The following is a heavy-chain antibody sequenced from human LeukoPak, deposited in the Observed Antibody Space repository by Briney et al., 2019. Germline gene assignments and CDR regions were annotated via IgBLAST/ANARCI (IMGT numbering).Heavy chain of an antibody. CDR1: GVSISSRNYY. Sequence: KPSETLSLTCTVSGVSISSRNYYWGWIRQPPGKGLEWIGSMYYSGTTYYNPSLKSRVTISVDTSKNQFSLKLSSVIVADTAVFFCARQRASSWYNFDYWGQGTLVTVSS. V-gene: IGHV4-39*01. CDR2: MYYSGTT. D-gene: IGHD6-13*01. CDR3: ARQRASSWYNFDY. J-gene: IGHJ4*02.